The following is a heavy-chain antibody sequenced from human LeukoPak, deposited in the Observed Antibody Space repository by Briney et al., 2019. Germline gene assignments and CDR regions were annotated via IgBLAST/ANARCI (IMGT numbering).Heavy chain of an antibody. Sequence: GASVKVSCKASRYTFTGYYMHWVRQAPGQELEWMGWINPNSGGTNYAQKFQGRVTMTRDTSISTAYMELSRLRSDDTAVYYCAREGGIYCSGGSYYIDYWGQGTLVTVSS. CDR1: RYTFTGYY. CDR2: INPNSGGT. V-gene: IGHV1-2*02. J-gene: IGHJ4*02. CDR3: AREGGIYCSGGSYYIDY. D-gene: IGHD2-15*01.